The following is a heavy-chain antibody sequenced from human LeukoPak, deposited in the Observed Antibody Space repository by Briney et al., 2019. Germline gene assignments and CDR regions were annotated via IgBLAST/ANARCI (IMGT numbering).Heavy chain of an antibody. J-gene: IGHJ4*02. CDR2: IFYSGNT. CDR3: ARYWGPYDNSGSYFDY. V-gene: IGHV4-59*08. D-gene: IGHD3-22*01. CDR1: GGSISSYY. Sequence: SETLSLTCTVSGGSISSYYWSWIRQPPGKGLEWIGCIFYSGNTYYNPPLKSRVTISVDTSKNQFSLKLSSVTAADTAVYYCARYWGPYDNSGSYFDYWGQGTLVTVSS.